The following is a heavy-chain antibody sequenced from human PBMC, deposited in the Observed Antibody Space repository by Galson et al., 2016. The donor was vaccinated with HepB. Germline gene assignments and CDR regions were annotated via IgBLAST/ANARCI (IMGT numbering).Heavy chain of an antibody. CDR1: GGSISSSSYY. Sequence: SETLSLTCTVSGGSISSSSYYWGWIRQPPGKGLEWIGSIYYSGSTHYNPSLKSRVTISVDTSKNQFSLKLSSVTAADTAVYYCARHGSGSFDYYYYYYMDVWGKRTTVTVSS. D-gene: IGHD3-10*01. V-gene: IGHV4-39*01. CDR3: ARHGSGSFDYYYYYYMDV. CDR2: IYYSGST. J-gene: IGHJ6*03.